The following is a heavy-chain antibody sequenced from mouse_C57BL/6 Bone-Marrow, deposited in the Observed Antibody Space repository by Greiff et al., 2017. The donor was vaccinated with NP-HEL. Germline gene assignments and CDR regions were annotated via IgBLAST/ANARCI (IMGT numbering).Heavy chain of an antibody. CDR2: IRNKANGYTT. D-gene: IGHD1-1*01. Sequence: EVQLVESGGGLVQPGGSLSLSCAASGFTFTDYYMSWVRQPPGKALEWLGFIRNKANGYTTEYSASVKGRFTISRDNSQSILYLQMNALRAEDSATYYCARKDWDGSSYGYAMDYWGQGTSVTVSS. CDR3: ARKDWDGSSYGYAMDY. CDR1: GFTFTDYY. J-gene: IGHJ4*01. V-gene: IGHV7-3*01.